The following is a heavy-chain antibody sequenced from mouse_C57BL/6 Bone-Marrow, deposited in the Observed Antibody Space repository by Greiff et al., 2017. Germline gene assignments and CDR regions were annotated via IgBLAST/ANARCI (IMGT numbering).Heavy chain of an antibody. CDR2: IYPGSGST. V-gene: IGHV1-55*01. D-gene: IGHD2-5*01. CDR3: ARSGGYSTYGFAY. CDR1: GYTFTSYW. J-gene: IGHJ3*01. Sequence: QVQLQQPGAELVKPGASVKLSCKASGYTFTSYWITWVKQRPGQGLEWIGDIYPGSGSTNYNEKFKSKATLTVDTSSSTAYMQLSSLTSEDSAVYYCARSGGYSTYGFAYWGQGTLVTVSA.